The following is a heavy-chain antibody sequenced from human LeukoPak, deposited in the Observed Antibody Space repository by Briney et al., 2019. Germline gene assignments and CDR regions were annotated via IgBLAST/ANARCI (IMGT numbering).Heavy chain of an antibody. CDR1: GGSINSGGFY. Sequence: TSETLSLTCTVSGGSINSGGFYWSWIRQPPGTGLEWMGYFSHSGSTYYNSSLEGRITISADRSKNQFSLTLSSVTAADTAVYYCAREVGSTYYYDLWGQGTLVTVSS. J-gene: IGHJ4*02. V-gene: IGHV4-30-2*01. CDR3: AREVGSTYYYDL. CDR2: FSHSGST. D-gene: IGHD3/OR15-3a*01.